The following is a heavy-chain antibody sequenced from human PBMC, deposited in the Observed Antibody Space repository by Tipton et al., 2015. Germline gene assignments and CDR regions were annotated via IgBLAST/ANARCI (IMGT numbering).Heavy chain of an antibody. D-gene: IGHD6-25*01. Sequence: SLRLSCAASGFSFSDAWMNWVRQAPGKGLEWVGRIKTKVYGGTIDYAAAVKGRFIISKDESKNTLFLQMDSLKAEDTDVYYCTTDPSPPGSGSNSDYWGQGTLVTVSS. CDR2: IKTKVYGGTI. CDR3: TTDPSPPGSGSNSDY. V-gene: IGHV3-15*07. J-gene: IGHJ4*02. CDR1: GFSFSDAW.